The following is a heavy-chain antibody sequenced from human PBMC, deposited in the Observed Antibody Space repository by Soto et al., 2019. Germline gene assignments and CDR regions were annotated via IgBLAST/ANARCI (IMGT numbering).Heavy chain of an antibody. CDR2: INPSGGST. V-gene: IGHV1-46*01. CDR3: ARDRYYDSSGYSGWFDP. D-gene: IGHD3-22*01. CDR1: GYTFTSYY. Sequence: QVQLVQSGAEVKKPGASVKVSCKASGYTFTSYYMHWVRQAPGQGLEWMGIINPSGGSTSYAKKFQGGVTTTRVTSTSTVYMELRSLRSEDTAVYYCARDRYYDSSGYSGWFDPWGQGTLVTVSS. J-gene: IGHJ5*02.